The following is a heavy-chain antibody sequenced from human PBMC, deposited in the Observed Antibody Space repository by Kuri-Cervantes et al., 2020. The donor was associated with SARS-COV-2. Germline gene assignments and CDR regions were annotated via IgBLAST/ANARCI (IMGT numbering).Heavy chain of an antibody. CDR3: AKDWSGTSGAGSPVFDY. V-gene: IGHV3-23*01. CDR1: GFTFSSYA. Sequence: GESLKISCAASGFTFSSYAMNWVRQAPGRGLEWVSAISGSGAVTYYTDSLRGRFTISRDHSKNTVILQMTSLRAEDTAVYYCAKDWSGTSGAGSPVFDYWGQGTLVTVSS. D-gene: IGHD3-10*01. CDR2: ISGSGAVT. J-gene: IGHJ4*02.